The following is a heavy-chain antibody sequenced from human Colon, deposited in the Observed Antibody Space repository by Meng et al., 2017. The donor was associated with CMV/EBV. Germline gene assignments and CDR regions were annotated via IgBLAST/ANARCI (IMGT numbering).Heavy chain of an antibody. CDR1: GDSISGSSYY. V-gene: IGHV4-39*07. J-gene: IGHJ2*01. CDR2: IYYTGND. CDR3: ARMALHWYFDL. Sequence: HRREPGPGLVKPSEPLSPTCTLSGDSISGSSYYWGWIRQPPGKGLEWIASIYYTGNDYHNPSLKSRVTISIDTSNNQFSLRLTSVTAADTAVYYCARMALHWYFDLWGRGTLVTVSS. D-gene: IGHD5-24*01.